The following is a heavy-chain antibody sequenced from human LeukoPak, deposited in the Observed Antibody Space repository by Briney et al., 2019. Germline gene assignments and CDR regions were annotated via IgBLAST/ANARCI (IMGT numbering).Heavy chain of an antibody. J-gene: IGHJ4*02. CDR1: GGSISSYY. CDR2: IYYSGST. Sequence: PSETLSLTYTVSGGSISSYYWSCIRQPPGKGLEWIGYIYYSGSTNYNPSLKSRVTISVDTSKNQFSLKLSSVTAADTAVYYCASLRDEEYFDYWGQGTLVTVSS. CDR3: ASLRDEEYFDY. V-gene: IGHV4-59*08. D-gene: IGHD5-24*01.